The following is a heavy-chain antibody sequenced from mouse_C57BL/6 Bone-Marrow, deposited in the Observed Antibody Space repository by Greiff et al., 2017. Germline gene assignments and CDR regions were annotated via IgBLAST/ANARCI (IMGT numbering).Heavy chain of an antibody. J-gene: IGHJ3*01. Sequence: VQLQQPGAELVKPGASVKLSCKASGYTFTSYWMHWVKQRPGQGLEWIGMIHPKSGSTNYNEKFKSKATLTVDKSSSTAYMQLRSLTSEDSAVYYCAGPCYYSNSAWFSYWCQGNLVTVSA. V-gene: IGHV1-64*01. D-gene: IGHD2-5*01. CDR2: IHPKSGST. CDR1: GYTFTSYW. CDR3: AGPCYYSNSAWFSY.